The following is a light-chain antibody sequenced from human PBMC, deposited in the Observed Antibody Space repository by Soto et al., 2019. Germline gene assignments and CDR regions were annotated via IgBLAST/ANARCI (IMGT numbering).Light chain of an antibody. CDR2: TGS. CDR3: QQYDHVPLT. CDR1: QGISSH. V-gene: IGKV1-9*01. Sequence: IQLTQSPSSLSASVGDRVTITCRASQGISSHLAWYQQRPGKAPKLLIYTGSTLQSGVSSRFSGSGSGTEFTLTISSLQPEDIATYYCQQYDHVPLTFGGGTKVQI. J-gene: IGKJ4*01.